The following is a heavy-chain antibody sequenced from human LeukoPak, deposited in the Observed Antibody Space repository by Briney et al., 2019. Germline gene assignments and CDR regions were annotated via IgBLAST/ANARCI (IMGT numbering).Heavy chain of an antibody. CDR3: ARVVSCSSTSCYRQPIDYYYYYMDV. J-gene: IGHJ6*03. V-gene: IGHV3-7*01. D-gene: IGHD2-2*01. CDR1: GFTFSSYW. CDR2: IKQGGSEK. Sequence: GGSLRLSCAASGFTFSSYWMSWVRQAPGKGLEWVANIKQGGSEKYYVDSVKGRFTISRDNAKNSLYLQMNSLRAEDTAVYYCARVVSCSSTSCYRQPIDYYYYYMDVWGKGTTVTVSS.